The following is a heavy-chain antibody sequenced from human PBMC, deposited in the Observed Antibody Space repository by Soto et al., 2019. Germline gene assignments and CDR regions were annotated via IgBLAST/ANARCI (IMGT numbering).Heavy chain of an antibody. V-gene: IGHV4-4*02. CDR3: ARTKDYDDCLDS. D-gene: IGHD3-22*01. Sequence: SEILSLTCAVSGGSISSSNWWSWVRQPPGKGLEWIGEIYHSGSTNYNPSLKSRVTFTRDTSANTAYMELTSLISEDTAVYYCARTKDYDDCLDSWGQGTLVTVSS. J-gene: IGHJ4*02. CDR2: IYHSGST. CDR1: GGSISSSNW.